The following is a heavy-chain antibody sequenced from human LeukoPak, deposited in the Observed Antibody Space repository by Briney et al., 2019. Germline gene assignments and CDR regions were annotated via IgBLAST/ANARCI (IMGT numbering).Heavy chain of an antibody. D-gene: IGHD3-16*02. CDR1: GYTFISYG. CDR2: ISAYNGNT. J-gene: IGHJ4*02. Sequence: GASVKVSCKASGYTFISYGISWVRQAPGQGLEWMGWISAYNGNTNYAQKLQGRVTMTTDTSTSTAYMELRSLRSDDTAVYYCARGPRLTFGGVIAMDLIPRIQPQDYFDYWGQGTLVTVSS. CDR3: ARGPRLTFGGVIAMDLIPRIQPQDYFDY. V-gene: IGHV1-18*04.